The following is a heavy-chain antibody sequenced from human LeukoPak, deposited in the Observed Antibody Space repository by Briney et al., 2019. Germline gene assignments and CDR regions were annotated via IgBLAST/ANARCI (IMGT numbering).Heavy chain of an antibody. J-gene: IGHJ4*02. Sequence: GSLRLSCAASGFTFSSYAMSWVRQAPGKGLEWVSAISGSGGSTYYADSVKGRFTISRDSSKNTLYLQMNSLRAEDTAVYYCAKDRLITIFGVVIENLFDYWGQGTLVTVSS. CDR3: AKDRLITIFGVVIENLFDY. CDR2: ISGSGGST. D-gene: IGHD3-3*01. V-gene: IGHV3-23*01. CDR1: GFTFSSYA.